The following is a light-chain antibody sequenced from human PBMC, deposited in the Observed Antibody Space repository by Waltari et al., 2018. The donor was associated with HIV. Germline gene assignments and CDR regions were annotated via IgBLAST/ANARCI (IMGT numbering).Light chain of an antibody. CDR3: SSYTSSSTPVV. V-gene: IGLV1-44*01. Sequence: QSVLSQAPSASGTPGQSVAISCSGRTSNIGSHAVNWYQQLPGTAPKLLIHTNDQRPSGVPDRFSGSKSGTSASLAISGLQSADESDYYCSSYTSSSTPVVFGGGTKLTVL. CDR2: TND. CDR1: TSNIGSHA. J-gene: IGLJ2*01.